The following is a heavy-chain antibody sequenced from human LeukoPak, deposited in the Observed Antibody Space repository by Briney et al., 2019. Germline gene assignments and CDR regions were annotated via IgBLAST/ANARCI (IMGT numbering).Heavy chain of an antibody. Sequence: PGGSLRFSCAASGFTFSSYAMSWVRQAPGKGLEWVSANSGSGSSTYYADSVKGRFTISRDNSKNTLYLQMNSLRAEDTAVYYCARDVGTLSQPRDAFDIWGQGTMVTVSS. CDR3: ARDVGTLSQPRDAFDI. V-gene: IGHV3-23*01. CDR1: GFTFSSYA. D-gene: IGHD2-2*01. CDR2: NSGSGSST. J-gene: IGHJ3*02.